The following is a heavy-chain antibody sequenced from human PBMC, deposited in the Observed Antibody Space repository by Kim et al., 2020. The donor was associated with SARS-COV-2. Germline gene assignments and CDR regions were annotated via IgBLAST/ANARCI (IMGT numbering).Heavy chain of an antibody. Sequence: SETLSLTCTVSGGSISSYYWSWIRQPPGKGLEWIGYIYYSGSTNYNPSLKSRVTISVDTSKNQFSLKLSSVTAADTAVYYCAREPRGYYGSGTRRAFDIWGQGTMVTVSS. D-gene: IGHD3-10*01. CDR3: AREPRGYYGSGTRRAFDI. CDR1: GGSISSYY. J-gene: IGHJ3*02. V-gene: IGHV4-59*01. CDR2: IYYSGST.